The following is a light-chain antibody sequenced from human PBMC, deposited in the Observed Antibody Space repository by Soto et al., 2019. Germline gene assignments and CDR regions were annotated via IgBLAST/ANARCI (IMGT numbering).Light chain of an antibody. Sequence: DLVMTQSPLSLPVTPGEPASISCKSSQSLLHSNGYNYLDWYLQKPGQSPQLLIYLASNRASGVPDRFSGSGSGTDFTLKISRVEAEDVGVYYCMQALQTHMYTFGQGTKLEIK. CDR2: LAS. CDR3: MQALQTHMYT. J-gene: IGKJ2*01. V-gene: IGKV2-28*01. CDR1: QSLLHSNGYNY.